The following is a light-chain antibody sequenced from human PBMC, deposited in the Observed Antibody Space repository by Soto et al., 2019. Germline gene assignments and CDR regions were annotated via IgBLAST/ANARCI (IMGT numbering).Light chain of an antibody. CDR2: SNN. Sequence: QSVLTQLPSASGTPGQRVTISCSGSSSNIGSNTVNWYQQLPGTAPKLLIYSNNHRPSGVPDRFSGSKSGASASLAISELQSEDEADYYCATWDNSLNGWVFGGGTKLTVL. CDR3: ATWDNSLNGWV. J-gene: IGLJ3*02. CDR1: SSNIGSNT. V-gene: IGLV1-44*01.